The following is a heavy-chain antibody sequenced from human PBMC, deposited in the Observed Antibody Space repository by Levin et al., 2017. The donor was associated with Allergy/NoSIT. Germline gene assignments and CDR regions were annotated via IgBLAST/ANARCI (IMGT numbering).Heavy chain of an antibody. CDR1: GGSISNSNYY. V-gene: IGHV4-39*01. D-gene: IGHD3-16*01. J-gene: IGHJ5*02. CDR2: MHYSGST. Sequence: NPSETLSLTCTVSGGSISNSNYYWGWIRQPPGTGLEWIGTMHYSGSTYYNSSLKSRVTISVDTSKNQFSLKLSSVTAADTALYYCARLGGPWGQGTLVTVSS. CDR3: ARLGGP.